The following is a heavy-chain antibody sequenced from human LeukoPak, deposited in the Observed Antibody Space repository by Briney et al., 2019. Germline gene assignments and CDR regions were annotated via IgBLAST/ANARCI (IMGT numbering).Heavy chain of an antibody. J-gene: IGHJ3*02. CDR1: GFTVSSNS. CDR3: ARGFGPNGFDI. CDR2: TDSGGGT. Sequence: PGGSLRLSCAASGFTVSSNSMSWVRQAPGKGLEWVSVTDSGGGTDYADSVKGRFNISRDNSKNSLHLQMNSLRAEDMAVYYCARGFGPNGFDIWGQGTMVTVSA. D-gene: IGHD3-3*01. V-gene: IGHV3-66*01.